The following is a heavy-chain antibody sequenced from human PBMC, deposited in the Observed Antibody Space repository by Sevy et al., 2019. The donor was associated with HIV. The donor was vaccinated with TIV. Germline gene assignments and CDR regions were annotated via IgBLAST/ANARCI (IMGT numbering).Heavy chain of an antibody. V-gene: IGHV3-7*03. CDR2: IRQDGNEI. J-gene: IGHJ4*02. CDR3: ARRYFDL. Sequence: GGSLRLSCDASGFTFDMYWMQWVRQAPGKGLEWVANIRQDGNEIFYAASVRGRFTISRDNAKGSLYLQMNNLRVEETATYYCARRYFDLWGQGTLVTVSS. CDR1: GFTFDMYW.